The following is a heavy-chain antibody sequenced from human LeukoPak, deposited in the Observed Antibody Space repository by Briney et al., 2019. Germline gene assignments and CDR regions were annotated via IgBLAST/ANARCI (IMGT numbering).Heavy chain of an antibody. CDR2: INYSGST. J-gene: IGHJ6*03. CDR1: GGSISSGGYS. CDR3: AREGRYRYGYNEYHSYMDI. Sequence: SETLSLTCAVSGGSISSGGYSWSWIRQPPGKGLEWIGYINYSGSTIYNPSLQSRVTISVDTSKNQFSLKLSSVTAAETAVYHCAREGRYRYGYNEYHSYMDIWGKGTTVTVSS. D-gene: IGHD5-18*01. V-gene: IGHV4-61*08.